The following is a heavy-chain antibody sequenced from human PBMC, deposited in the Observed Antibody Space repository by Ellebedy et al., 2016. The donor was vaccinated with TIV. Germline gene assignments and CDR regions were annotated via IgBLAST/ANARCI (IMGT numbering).Heavy chain of an antibody. J-gene: IGHJ4*02. Sequence: AASVKVSCKASGYTFTHYAMNWVRQAPGQRLEWMGWINAGNGNMKYSQKFQGRVTITRDTSASIAYMELSSLKSEDTAVYYCARGRWVSRNIDYYFDYWGQGTLVTVSS. CDR3: ARGRWVSRNIDYYFDY. CDR1: GYTFTHYA. D-gene: IGHD2-2*01. CDR2: INAGNGNM. V-gene: IGHV1-3*01.